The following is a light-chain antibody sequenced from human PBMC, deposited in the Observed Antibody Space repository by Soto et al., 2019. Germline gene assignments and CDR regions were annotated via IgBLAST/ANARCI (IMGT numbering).Light chain of an antibody. V-gene: IGLV2-14*01. CDR1: MRDVGAYNL. CDR3: SSYTSTYTLVL. CDR2: EVS. J-gene: IGLJ2*01. Sequence: QSALTQPASVSGSAGQSITISCSGTMRDVGAYNLVSWYQQHPGKAPKLLIYEVSNRPSGVSNRFSGSQSGDTASLTISGLQAEDEADYFCSSYTSTYTLVLFGGGTKLTVL.